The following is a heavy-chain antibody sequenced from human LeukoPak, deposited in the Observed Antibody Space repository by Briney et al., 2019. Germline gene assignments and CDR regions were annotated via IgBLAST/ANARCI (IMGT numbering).Heavy chain of an antibody. D-gene: IGHD3-10*01. CDR3: ARLSSGSANWFDP. Sequence: SETLSLTCTVSSGSISGSSYFWGWIRQPPGKGLEWIGSIYYTGSTNYNPSLKSRVTISVDTSKNQFSLKLTSVTAADTAVYYCARLSSGSANWFDPWGQGTLVTVSS. CDR1: SGSISGSSYF. CDR2: IYYTGST. J-gene: IGHJ5*02. V-gene: IGHV4-39*07.